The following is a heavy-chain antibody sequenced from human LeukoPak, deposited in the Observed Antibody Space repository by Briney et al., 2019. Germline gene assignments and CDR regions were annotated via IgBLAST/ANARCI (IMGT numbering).Heavy chain of an antibody. CDR3: ARASAYYYDSSGYDY. J-gene: IGHJ4*02. D-gene: IGHD3-22*01. V-gene: IGHV7-4-1*02. CDR1: RYTFPRYA. CDR2: INTNTGNP. Sequence: ASVPVSCQASRYTFPRYAMNWVGQAPAQGLAWMGWINTNTGNPTYAQGFTGRFVFSLDTSVSTAYLQISSLKAEDTAVYYCARASAYYYDSSGYDYWGQGTLVTVSS.